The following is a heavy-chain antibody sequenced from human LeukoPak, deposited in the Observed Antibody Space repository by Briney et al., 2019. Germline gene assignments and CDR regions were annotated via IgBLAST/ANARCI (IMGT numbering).Heavy chain of an antibody. CDR1: GFTFDDYA. CDR3: AKDITHDRMADQYCQH. V-gene: IGHV3-43D*04. CDR2: ISWDGGST. J-gene: IGHJ1*01. D-gene: IGHD2-8*01. Sequence: GGSLRLSCAASGFTFDDYAMHWVRQAPGKGLEWVSLISWDGGSTYYADSVKGRFTISRDNSKNSLYLQMNSLRAEDTALYYCAKDITHDRMADQYCQHWGQGTLVTVSS.